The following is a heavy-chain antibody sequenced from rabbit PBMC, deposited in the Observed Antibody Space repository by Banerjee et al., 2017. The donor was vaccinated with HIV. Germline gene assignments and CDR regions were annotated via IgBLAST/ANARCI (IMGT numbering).Heavy chain of an antibody. CDR3: ARARDTYDDVGDYARLDL. V-gene: IGHV1S40*01. D-gene: IGHD2-1*01. J-gene: IGHJ3*01. Sequence: QQLVESGGGLVKPGASLTLTCTASGFSFSSGYDMCWVRQAPGKGLEWIACIGTGVGDTYYANWAKGRFTISKTSSTTVTLQVTSLTAADTATYFCARARDTYDDVGDYARLDLWGPGTLVTVS. CDR2: IGTGVGDT. CDR1: GFSFSSGYD.